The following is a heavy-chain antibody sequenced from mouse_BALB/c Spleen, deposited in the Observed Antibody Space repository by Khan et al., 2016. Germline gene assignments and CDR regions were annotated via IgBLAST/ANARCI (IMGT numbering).Heavy chain of an antibody. Sequence: QFQLVQSGPELKKPGKTVKISCKASGYTFTNYGMNWVKQAPGKGLKWMGWINTYSGESTYADDFKGRFAFSLETSANTAYLQINNLKNEDTATXFCARDRYYYGSSRYFDVWGAGTTVTVSS. V-gene: IGHV9-3-1*01. CDR3: ARDRYYYGSSRYFDV. D-gene: IGHD1-1*01. CDR2: INTYSGES. CDR1: GYTFTNYG. J-gene: IGHJ1*01.